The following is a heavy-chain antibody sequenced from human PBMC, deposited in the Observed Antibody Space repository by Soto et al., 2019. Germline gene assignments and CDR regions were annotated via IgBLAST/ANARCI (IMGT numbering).Heavy chain of an antibody. D-gene: IGHD3-10*01. CDR3: ARVLEGRRFDP. V-gene: IGHV4-59*01. CDR1: GGSISSYC. J-gene: IGHJ5*02. CDR2: IYYTGTT. Sequence: PLETLSLTCTVSGGSISSYCWSWIRQPPGKGLEWIGYIYYTGTTNYNPSLKSRVTISVDTSKNQFSLKLSSVTAADTAVYYCARVLEGRRFDPWGQGTLVTVSS.